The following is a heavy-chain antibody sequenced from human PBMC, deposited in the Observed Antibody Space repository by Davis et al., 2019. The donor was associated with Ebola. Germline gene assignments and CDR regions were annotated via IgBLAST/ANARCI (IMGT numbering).Heavy chain of an antibody. D-gene: IGHD4-23*01. V-gene: IGHV3-48*02. Sequence: GGSLRLSCEASGFSFRDYRICWVRQAPGKGLEWVSYISSSSSTIYYADSVKGRFTISRDNAKNSLYLQMNSLRDEDTAVYYCARDLVYGGNAFFDYWGQGTPVSVSS. CDR2: ISSSSSTI. CDR3: ARDLVYGGNAFFDY. J-gene: IGHJ4*02. CDR1: GFSFRDYR.